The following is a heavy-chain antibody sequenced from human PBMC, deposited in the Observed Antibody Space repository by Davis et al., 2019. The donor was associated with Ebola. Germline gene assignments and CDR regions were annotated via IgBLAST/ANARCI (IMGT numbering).Heavy chain of an antibody. J-gene: IGHJ2*01. CDR3: ARGRWSPDWYFDL. CDR1: GGSISSSSYY. CDR2: IYYSGST. D-gene: IGHD3-3*01. V-gene: IGHV4-39*01. Sequence: SETLSLTCTVSGGSISSSSYYWGWIRQPPGKGLEWIGSIYYSGSTYYNPSLKSRVTISVDTSKNQFSLKLSSVTAADTAVYYCARGRWSPDWYFDLWGRGTLVTVSS.